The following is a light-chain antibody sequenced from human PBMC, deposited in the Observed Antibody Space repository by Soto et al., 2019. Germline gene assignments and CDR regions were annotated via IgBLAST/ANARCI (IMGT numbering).Light chain of an antibody. CDR1: NSNIRSNT. CDR2: SDN. Sequence: QSVLTQPPSASGTPGQRVTISCSGSNSNIRSNTVNWYQQLPGTAPKLLISSDNLRPSGVPDRFSGSKSGTSASLAISGLQSEDEADYYCQSYDISLSGPYVFGTGTKLTVL. CDR3: QSYDISLSGPYV. V-gene: IGLV1-44*01. J-gene: IGLJ1*01.